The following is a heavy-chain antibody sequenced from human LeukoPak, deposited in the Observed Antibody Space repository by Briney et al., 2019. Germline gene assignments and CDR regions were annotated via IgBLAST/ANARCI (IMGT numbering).Heavy chain of an antibody. V-gene: IGHV3-9*01. CDR1: GFTFSTYW. D-gene: IGHD3-10*01. CDR3: TKGVGFEINWFDP. Sequence: GGSLRLSCAASGFTFSTYWMSWVRQAPGKGLEWVSGINWNSGDIGYADSVKGRFTISRDNAKNSLYLQMNSLRAEDTALYYCTKGVGFEINWFDPWGQGTLVTVSS. CDR2: INWNSGDI. J-gene: IGHJ5*02.